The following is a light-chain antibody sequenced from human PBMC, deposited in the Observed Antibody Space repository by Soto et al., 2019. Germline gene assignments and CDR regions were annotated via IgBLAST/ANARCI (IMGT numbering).Light chain of an antibody. CDR3: QQYASSPYT. Sequence: EIVMTQSPATLSVSPGERATLSCRASQSVSSNLAWYQQQPGQAPRLLIYGASRRATGIPDRFSGRESGTDFTLTITTLEPEDSAVYFCQQYASSPYTFGQGTKVDI. V-gene: IGKV3-20*01. CDR1: QSVSSN. CDR2: GAS. J-gene: IGKJ2*01.